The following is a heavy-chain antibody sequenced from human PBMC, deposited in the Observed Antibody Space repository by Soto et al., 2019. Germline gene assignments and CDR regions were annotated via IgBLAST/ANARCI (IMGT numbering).Heavy chain of an antibody. Sequence: GGSLRLSCAASGFNFNSYTINWVRQAPGKGLEWVSAISGSGVNTYYADSVKGRFTISRDKSKNTLYLQMSSLRAEDTAVYYCAIGGGQIYYSGMDVWGQGTTVTVSS. CDR3: AIGGGQIYYSGMDV. J-gene: IGHJ6*02. CDR2: ISGSGVNT. CDR1: GFNFNSYT. V-gene: IGHV3-23*01. D-gene: IGHD3-3*01.